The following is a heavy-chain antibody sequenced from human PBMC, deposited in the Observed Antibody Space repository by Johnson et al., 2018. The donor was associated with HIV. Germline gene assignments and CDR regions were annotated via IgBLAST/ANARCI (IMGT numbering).Heavy chain of an antibody. J-gene: IGHJ3*02. CDR1: GFTFDDYG. V-gene: IGHV3-9*01. CDR2: ISWNGGSI. D-gene: IGHD3-22*01. Sequence: VQLVESGGGLVQPGRSLRLSCVASGFTFDDYGMHWVRQAPGKGLEWVSGISWNGGSIGYADSVKGRFTIARDNAKNSLYLQMNSLRAEDTALYYCARGRDYYDSSGGQDAFDIWGQGTMVTVSS. CDR3: ARGRDYYDSSGGQDAFDI.